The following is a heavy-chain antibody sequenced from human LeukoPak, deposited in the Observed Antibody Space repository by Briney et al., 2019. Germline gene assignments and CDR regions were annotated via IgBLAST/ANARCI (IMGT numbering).Heavy chain of an antibody. V-gene: IGHV4-59*12. Sequence: SETLSLTCIVSGASITNYYWSWIRQPPGKGLEWIGYIHHSGSTNYNPSLKSRVTMSVDTSKNQFSLKLSSVTAADTAVYYCASTNYDYVWGSYNWFDPWGQGTLVTVSS. CDR1: GASITNYY. CDR2: IHHSGST. CDR3: ASTNYDYVWGSYNWFDP. D-gene: IGHD3-16*01. J-gene: IGHJ5*02.